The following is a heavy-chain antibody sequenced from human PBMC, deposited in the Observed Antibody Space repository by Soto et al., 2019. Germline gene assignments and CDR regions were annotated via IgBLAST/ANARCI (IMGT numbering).Heavy chain of an antibody. Sequence: SVKVSCKASGGTFSSYAISWVRQAPGQGLEWMGGIIPIFGTANYAQKFQGRVTITADESTSTAYMELSSLRSEETAVYYCARQDRVRGHGMEVWGQGTTVTVSS. CDR1: GGTFSSYA. J-gene: IGHJ6*02. V-gene: IGHV1-69*13. D-gene: IGHD3-10*01. CDR2: IIPIFGTA. CDR3: ARQDRVRGHGMEV.